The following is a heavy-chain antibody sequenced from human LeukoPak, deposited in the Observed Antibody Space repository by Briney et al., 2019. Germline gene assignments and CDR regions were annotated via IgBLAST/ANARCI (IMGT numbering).Heavy chain of an antibody. Sequence: ASETLSLTCTVSGGSISSYYWTWIRQPAGKGLKWIGRIYPSGSTNYNPSLKSRVTMSVDTSKSQFSLKLSSVTAADTAVYYCARENSGSYREFDYWGQGTLVTVSS. D-gene: IGHD1-26*01. V-gene: IGHV4-4*07. J-gene: IGHJ4*02. CDR3: ARENSGSYREFDY. CDR2: IYPSGST. CDR1: GGSISSYY.